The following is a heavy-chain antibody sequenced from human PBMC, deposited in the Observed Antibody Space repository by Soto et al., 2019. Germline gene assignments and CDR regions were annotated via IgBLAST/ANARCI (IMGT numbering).Heavy chain of an antibody. D-gene: IGHD3-10*01. CDR2: ISAYQGNT. CDR3: ARRAHYGSGSYQLPLNWLDP. Sequence: QVQLVQSGAEVKKPGASVKVSCKASGYTFTSYGISWVRQAPGQVLEWMGWISAYQGNTNYAQKLQGRVTMTTDTSTSRAYMELGGLRSDDTAVYYCARRAHYGSGSYQLPLNWLDPWGQGSLVSVSS. CDR1: GYTFTSYG. J-gene: IGHJ5*02. V-gene: IGHV1-18*01.